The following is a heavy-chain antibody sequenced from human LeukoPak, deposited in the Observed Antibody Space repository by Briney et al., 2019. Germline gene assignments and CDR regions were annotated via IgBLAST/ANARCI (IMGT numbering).Heavy chain of an antibody. CDR1: GFTVSSSY. CDR3: TSYDSSGFFDY. CDR2: IYSGGST. J-gene: IGHJ4*02. Sequence: GGSLRLSCAASGFTVSSSYMTWVRQAPGKGLEWVSVIYSGGSTDYADSVKGRFTISRDNSKNTLYLQLNSLRAEDTAVYYCTSYDSSGFFDYWGQGTLVTVSS. D-gene: IGHD3-22*01. V-gene: IGHV3-53*01.